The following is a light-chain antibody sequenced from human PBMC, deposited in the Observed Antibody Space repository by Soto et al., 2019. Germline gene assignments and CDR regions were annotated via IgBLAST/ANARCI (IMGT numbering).Light chain of an antibody. J-gene: IGKJ4*01. CDR1: QSVTTF. V-gene: IGKV3-11*01. CDR2: DAS. CDR3: QQRSNWPPVLT. Sequence: EIVLTQSPATLSFSPGERATLSCRASQSVTTFLAWYQQKPGQAPRLLIYDASTRATGIPARFTGSGSGTDFTLTISSLEPEDFAVYYCQQRSNWPPVLTFGGGTKV.